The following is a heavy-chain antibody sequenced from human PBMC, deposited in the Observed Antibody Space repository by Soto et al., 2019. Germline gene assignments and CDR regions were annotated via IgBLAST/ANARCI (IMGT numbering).Heavy chain of an antibody. CDR2: IYYSGST. V-gene: IGHV4-59*01. D-gene: IGHD3-9*01. CDR1: GGSISSYY. Sequence: QVQLQESGPGLVKPSETLSLTCTVSGGSISSYYWSWIRQPPGKGLEWIGYIYYSGSTNYNPSLKSRVTISVDTSKNQFSLKLSSVTAADTAVYYCARALDLQSAQYDIWYFDLWGRGTLVTVSS. CDR3: ARALDLQSAQYDIWYFDL. J-gene: IGHJ2*01.